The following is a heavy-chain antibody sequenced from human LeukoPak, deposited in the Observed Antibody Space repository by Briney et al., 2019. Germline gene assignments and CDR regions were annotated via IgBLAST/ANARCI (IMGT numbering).Heavy chain of an antibody. D-gene: IGHD2-2*03. J-gene: IGHJ4*02. CDR2: ISDDGSSA. CDR1: GFTFGNYW. CDR3: VSGYCSSTTCYRGAY. V-gene: IGHV3-74*01. Sequence: PGGSLRLSCEASGFTFGNYWMHWVRQAPGKGLLWVSRISDDGSSANYADSVQGRFTISRDNAKNTVYLQMHSLRAEDTAVYYCVSGYCSSTTCYRGAYWGQGNLVTVSS.